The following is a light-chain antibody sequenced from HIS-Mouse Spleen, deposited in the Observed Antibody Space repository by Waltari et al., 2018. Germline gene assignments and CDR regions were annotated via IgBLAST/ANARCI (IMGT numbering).Light chain of an antibody. CDR3: QQLNSYPPT. CDR1: QGISSY. CDR2: AAS. V-gene: IGKV1-9*01. Sequence: DIQLTQSPSFLSVSVGDRVTITCRASQGISSYLAWYQQKPGKAPKLLIYAASTLQSGVPSRFSGSGSGTEFTLTISSLQPEDFVTYYCQQLNSYPPTFGQGTKVEIK. J-gene: IGKJ1*01.